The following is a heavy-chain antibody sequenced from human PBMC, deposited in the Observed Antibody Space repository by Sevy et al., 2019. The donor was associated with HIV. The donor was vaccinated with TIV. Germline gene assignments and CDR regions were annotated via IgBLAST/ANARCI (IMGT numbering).Heavy chain of an antibody. CDR3: VRDERAIASHFDY. D-gene: IGHD2-21*01. V-gene: IGHV3-48*02. CDR1: GFTLSSYT. Sequence: GGSLRLSCEASGFTLSSYTMNWVRQSPEKGLEWVATFDRTDITHYADSVKGRVIISSDTAKNYLFLQMNSLRDDDTAMYFCVRDERAIASHFDYWGRGTLVTVSS. CDR2: FDRTDIT. J-gene: IGHJ4*02.